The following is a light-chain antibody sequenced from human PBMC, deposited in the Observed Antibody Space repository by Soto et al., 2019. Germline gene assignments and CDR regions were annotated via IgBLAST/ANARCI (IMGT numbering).Light chain of an antibody. Sequence: DIVMTQSPLSLPVTPREPASISCRPNHSLLHSDGYNYLAWYLQKPGQAPQLLIFLGSNRASGVPDRFSGSGSGTDFTLEISRVEAEDVGTYYCMQPLQTPWTFGQGTKVDIK. CDR3: MQPLQTPWT. CDR1: HSLLHSDGYNY. J-gene: IGKJ1*01. CDR2: LGS. V-gene: IGKV2-28*01.